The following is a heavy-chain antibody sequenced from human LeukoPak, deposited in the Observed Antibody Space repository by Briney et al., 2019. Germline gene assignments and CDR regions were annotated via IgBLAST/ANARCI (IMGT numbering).Heavy chain of an antibody. J-gene: IGHJ4*02. CDR1: GFTVGSNY. CDR2: IYDAGGT. CDR3: ARDSLASTSDY. D-gene: IGHD2-2*01. Sequence: GGSLRLSCAVSGFTVGSNYMSWVRQAPGKGLEWVSVIYDAGGTYYADSVKGRFTISRDNFKNTLHLQMNSLRAEDTAVYYCARDSLASTSDYWGQGTLVTVSS. V-gene: IGHV3-66*01.